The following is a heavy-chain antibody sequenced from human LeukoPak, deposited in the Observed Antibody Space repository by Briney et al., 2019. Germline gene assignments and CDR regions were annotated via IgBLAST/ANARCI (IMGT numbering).Heavy chain of an antibody. D-gene: IGHD1-26*01. CDR1: GYSFTSYW. CDR2: IYPGDSDT. CDR3: ARMAYSGSYYGAFDI. Sequence: GESLKISCKGSGYSFTSYWTGWVRQMPGKGLEWMGIIYPGDSDTRYSPSFQGQVTISADKSISTAYLQWSSLKASDTAMYYCARMAYSGSYYGAFDIWGQGTMVTVSS. J-gene: IGHJ3*02. V-gene: IGHV5-51*01.